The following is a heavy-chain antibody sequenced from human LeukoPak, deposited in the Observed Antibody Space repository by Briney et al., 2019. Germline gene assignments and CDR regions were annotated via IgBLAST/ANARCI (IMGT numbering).Heavy chain of an antibody. CDR3: ARAREENYNYYYGMDV. V-gene: IGHV4-59*01. CDR1: GGSINSYY. Sequence: PSETLSLTCTVSGGSINSYYWSWIRQPPGKGLEWIGYIYYSGSTNYNPSLKSRVTISVDTSKNQFSLRLSSVTAADTAVYYCARAREENYNYYYGMDVWGQGTTVTVSS. J-gene: IGHJ6*02. CDR2: IYYSGST.